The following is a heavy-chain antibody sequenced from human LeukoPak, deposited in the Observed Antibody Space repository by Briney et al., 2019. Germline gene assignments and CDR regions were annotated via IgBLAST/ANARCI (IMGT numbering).Heavy chain of an antibody. CDR2: INHSGST. CDR3: ARDPRYYDFWSGPWGYYYYYYMDV. D-gene: IGHD3-3*01. CDR1: GGSFSGYY. V-gene: IGHV4-34*01. J-gene: IGHJ6*03. Sequence: TPSETLSLTCAVYGGSFSGYYWSWIRQPPGKGLEWIGEINHSGSTNYNPSLKSRVTISVDTSKNQFSLKLSSVTAADTAVYYCARDPRYYDFWSGPWGYYYYYYMDVWGKGTTVTVSS.